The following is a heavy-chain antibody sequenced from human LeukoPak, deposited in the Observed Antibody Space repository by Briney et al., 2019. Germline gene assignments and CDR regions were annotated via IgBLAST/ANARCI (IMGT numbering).Heavy chain of an antibody. Sequence: GASVKVSCKASGGTFSSYAISWVRQAPGQGVEWMGGIIPIFGTANYAQKFEGRVTITADESTSTAYMELSSLRSEDTAVYYCASFGKRYCSSTSCLDYWGQGTLVTVSS. V-gene: IGHV1-69*01. J-gene: IGHJ4*02. D-gene: IGHD2-2*01. CDR3: ASFGKRYCSSTSCLDY. CDR1: GGTFSSYA. CDR2: IIPIFGTA.